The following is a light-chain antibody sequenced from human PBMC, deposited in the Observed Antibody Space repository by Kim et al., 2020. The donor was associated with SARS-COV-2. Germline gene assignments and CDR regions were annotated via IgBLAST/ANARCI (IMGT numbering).Light chain of an antibody. CDR1: SLRALY. CDR2: GKN. Sequence: VVQTLRVTRIGYSLRALYPSWYPQKPGQAPLLVIYGKNSRPSGIPDRFSGSTSGNTASLTITGAQAEDEADYYCNSRDSTINHLVFGAGTKVTVL. J-gene: IGLJ1*01. CDR3: NSRDSTINHLV. V-gene: IGLV3-19*01.